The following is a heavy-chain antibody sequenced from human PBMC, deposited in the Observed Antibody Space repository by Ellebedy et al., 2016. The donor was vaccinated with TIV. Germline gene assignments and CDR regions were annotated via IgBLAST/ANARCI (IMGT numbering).Heavy chain of an antibody. CDR2: INAKTGGT. CDR3: AITSGHFDY. V-gene: IGHV1-2*02. J-gene: IGHJ4*02. CDR1: GYTFTGYY. D-gene: IGHD6-19*01. Sequence: ASVKVSCXASGYTFTGYYIHWVRQAPGQGLKWMGWINAKTGGTNYAQRFQGRVTMTRDTSISTAYMELNRLRSDDTTVYYCAITSGHFDYWGQGTLVTVSS.